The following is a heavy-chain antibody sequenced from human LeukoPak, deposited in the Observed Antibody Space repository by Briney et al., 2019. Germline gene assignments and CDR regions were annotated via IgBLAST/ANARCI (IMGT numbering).Heavy chain of an antibody. CDR3: GRTSIAVAGRIDY. V-gene: IGHV5-51*01. CDR1: GYSFTSYW. J-gene: IGHJ4*02. CDR2: IYPGDSDT. D-gene: IGHD6-19*01. Sequence: GESLKISCKGSGYSFTSYWIGWVRQMPGKGLEWMGIIYPGDSDTRYSPSFQGQVTISADKSISTAYLQWSSLKASDTAMYYCGRTSIAVAGRIDYWGQGTLVTVSS.